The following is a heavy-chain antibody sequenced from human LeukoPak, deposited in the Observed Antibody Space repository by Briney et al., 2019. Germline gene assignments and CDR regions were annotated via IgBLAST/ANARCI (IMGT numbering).Heavy chain of an antibody. CDR2: ISAYNGNT. CDR3: ARSLAPGHWKDFDY. V-gene: IGHV1-18*01. D-gene: IGHD1-1*01. Sequence: GASVKVSCTASGYTFTSCGISWVRQAPGQGLEWMGWISAYNGNTNYAQKLQGRVTMTTDTSTSTAYMELRSLRSDDTAVYYCARSLAPGHWKDFDYWGQGTLVTVSS. CDR1: GYTFTSCG. J-gene: IGHJ4*02.